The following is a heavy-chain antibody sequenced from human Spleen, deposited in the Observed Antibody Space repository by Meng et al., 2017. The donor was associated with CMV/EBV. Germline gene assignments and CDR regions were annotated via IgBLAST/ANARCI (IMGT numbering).Heavy chain of an antibody. Sequence: GGSLRLSCAASGFTFSSSSMNWVRQAPGKGLDWVSYISSSGYTIYYSDSVKGRFTVSRDNARNSLFLQMNSLRAEDTAVYYCAREYWFGELSPDAFDIWGHGTMVTVSS. D-gene: IGHD3-10*01. CDR3: AREYWFGELSPDAFDI. CDR1: GFTFSSSS. J-gene: IGHJ3*02. V-gene: IGHV3-48*04. CDR2: ISSSGYTI.